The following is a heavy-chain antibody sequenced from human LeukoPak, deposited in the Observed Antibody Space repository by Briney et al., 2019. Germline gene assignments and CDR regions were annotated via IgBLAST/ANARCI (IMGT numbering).Heavy chain of an antibody. V-gene: IGHV3-7*01. CDR3: ATYTNWVAGDV. CDR1: GSTFNGSW. CDR2: IKKDGSEK. J-gene: IGHJ6*02. Sequence: GALRLSCVASGSTFNGSWMNWGRQGPGKGVEWVADIKKDGSEKDYVDSVKGRFTISRDNAKNSLYLQMDSLRAEDTAVYYCATYTNWVAGDVWGQGTTVSVSS. D-gene: IGHD7-27*01.